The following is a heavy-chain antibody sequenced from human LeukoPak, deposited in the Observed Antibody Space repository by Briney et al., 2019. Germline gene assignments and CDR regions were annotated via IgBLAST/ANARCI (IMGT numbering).Heavy chain of an antibody. CDR1: GFTFSSYA. CDR2: ISGSGGST. J-gene: IGHJ4*02. D-gene: IGHD6-13*01. Sequence: GGSLRLSCAASGFTFSSYAMSWVRPAPGKGLEWVSVISGSGGSTYYADSVKGRFTISRDNAKNTLYLQMNSLRAEDTAVYYCARSGIAAAGEDYWGQGTLVTVSS. CDR3: ARSGIAAAGEDY. V-gene: IGHV3-23*01.